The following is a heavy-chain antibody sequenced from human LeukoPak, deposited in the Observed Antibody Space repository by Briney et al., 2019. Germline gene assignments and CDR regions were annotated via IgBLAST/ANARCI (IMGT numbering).Heavy chain of an antibody. J-gene: IGHJ3*02. Sequence: ASVKVSCKASGYTFTSYYMHWVRQAPGQGLEWMGIINPSGGSTSYAQKFQGRVTMTRDTSTSTVYMELSSLRSEDTAVYYCARGSPYYYDSSGYYYEDAFDIWGQETMVTVSS. D-gene: IGHD3-22*01. CDR3: ARGSPYYYDSSGYYYEDAFDI. V-gene: IGHV1-46*01. CDR1: GYTFTSYY. CDR2: INPSGGST.